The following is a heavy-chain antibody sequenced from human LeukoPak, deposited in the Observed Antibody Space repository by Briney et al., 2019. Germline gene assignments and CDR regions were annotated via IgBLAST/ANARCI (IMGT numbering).Heavy chain of an antibody. CDR2: LYYMRGA. J-gene: IGHJ1*01. CDR1: GGSISGYY. Sequence: SETLSLTCTVSGGSISGYYWSWSRQPPGKGVEWIGNLYYMRGAWYKSSLKSRVTTSVDTSRNEFSLKLSSVTAADTAVYYCARGERYCSGGSCPRYFHHWGQGTLVTVSS. D-gene: IGHD2-15*01. V-gene: IGHV4-59*12. CDR3: ARGERYCSGGSCPRYFHH.